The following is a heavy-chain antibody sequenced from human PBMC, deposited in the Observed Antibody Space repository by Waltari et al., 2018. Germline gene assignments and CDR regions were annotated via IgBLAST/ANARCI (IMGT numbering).Heavy chain of an antibody. D-gene: IGHD6-13*01. CDR1: GYSISSGYY. CDR3: ARSLTGGIQKSPHYFDY. CDR2: IYHSGST. V-gene: IGHV4-38-2*01. Sequence: QVQLQESGPGLVKPSETLSLTCAVSGYSISSGYYWGWIRQPPGKGLEWIGSIYHSGSTYYNPSLKSRVTISVDTSKNQFSLKLSSVTAADTAVYYCARSLTGGIQKSPHYFDYWGQGTLVTVSS. J-gene: IGHJ4*02.